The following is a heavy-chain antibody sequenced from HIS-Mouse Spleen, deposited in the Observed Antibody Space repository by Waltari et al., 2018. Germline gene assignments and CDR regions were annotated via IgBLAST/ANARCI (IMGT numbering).Heavy chain of an antibody. CDR3: AREIPYSSSWYDWYFDL. D-gene: IGHD6-13*01. CDR1: GGSLSSSSYH. V-gene: IGHV4-39*07. Sequence: QLQLQESGPGLVKPSETLSLTCTVPGGSLSSSSYHWGWLRQPPGKGLEWIGSIYYSGSTYYNPSLKSRVTISVDTSKNQFSLKLSSVTAADTAVYYCAREIPYSSSWYDWYFDLWGRGTLVTVSS. CDR2: IYYSGST. J-gene: IGHJ2*01.